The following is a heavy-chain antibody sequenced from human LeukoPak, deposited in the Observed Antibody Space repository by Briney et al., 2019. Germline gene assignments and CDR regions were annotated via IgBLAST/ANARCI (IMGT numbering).Heavy chain of an antibody. CDR3: ARVSARGGYGDDYFDY. J-gene: IGHJ4*02. D-gene: IGHD4-17*01. CDR1: GYSNSSGYY. V-gene: IGHV4-38-2*02. Sequence: PSETLSLTCTVSGYSNSSGYYWGWIRPPPGKGLEWIGNIYHSGSTYSNPSLKSRVTISVDTSKNQFSLKVTSVTAAETAVYYCARVSARGGYGDDYFDYWGQGTLVTVSS. CDR2: IYHSGST.